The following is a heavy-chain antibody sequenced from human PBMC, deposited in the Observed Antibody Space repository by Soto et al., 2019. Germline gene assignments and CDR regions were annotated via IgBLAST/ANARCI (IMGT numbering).Heavy chain of an antibody. V-gene: IGHV3-30*18. D-gene: IGHD2-2*01. CDR2: LSYDGSFK. J-gene: IGHJ6*02. CDR3: AKDSDQLLLDYYYYGMEV. CDR1: GFTFSKFG. Sequence: QVQLVESGGGVVQPGGSLRLSCEAAGFTFSKFGIHWVRQAPGKGLEWVAVLSYDGSFKYYADSVKGRFTISRENYKNTLYLQMNSLRPEDTALYYCAKDSDQLLLDYYYYGMEVWGQGTTVTVSS.